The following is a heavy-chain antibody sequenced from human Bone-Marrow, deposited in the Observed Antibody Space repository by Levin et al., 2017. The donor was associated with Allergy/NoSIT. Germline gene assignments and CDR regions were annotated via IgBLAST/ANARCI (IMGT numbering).Heavy chain of an antibody. CDR2: ISYDGSNK. Sequence: GGSLRLSCVASGFTFSDYAMHWVRQAPGKGLEWVALISYDGSNKYQANSVRGRFTISRDNSKSTLYLQMNSLRADDTAMYFCAKVQDYYDRSGYSAFDYWGQGTLVTVSS. V-gene: IGHV3-30*18. D-gene: IGHD3-22*01. CDR3: AKVQDYYDRSGYSAFDY. CDR1: GFTFSDYA. J-gene: IGHJ4*02.